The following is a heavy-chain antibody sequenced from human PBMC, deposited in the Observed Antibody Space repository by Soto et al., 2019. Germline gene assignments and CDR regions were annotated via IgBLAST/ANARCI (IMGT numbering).Heavy chain of an antibody. CDR2: INQDGSEK. CDR3: SRSLDS. J-gene: IGHJ4*02. CDR1: GFTFSTYW. V-gene: IGHV3-7*01. Sequence: GGSLRLSCAASGFTFSTYWMDWVRQTPGKGLEWVANINQDGSEKNYVDSVKGRFTISRGNAQNTLYLQMNSLTAEDSALYYCSRSLDSWGQGTLVTVSS.